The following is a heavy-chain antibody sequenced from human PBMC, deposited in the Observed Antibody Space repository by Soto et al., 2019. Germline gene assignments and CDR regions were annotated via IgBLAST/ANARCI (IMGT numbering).Heavy chain of an antibody. CDR3: AKTGWFREVVGYFDY. CDR2: ISYDGSNK. J-gene: IGHJ4*02. V-gene: IGHV3-30*18. D-gene: IGHD3-10*01. CDR1: GFTFSSYG. Sequence: GGSLRLSCAASGFTFSSYGMHWVRQAPGKGLEWVAVISYDGSNKYYADSVKGRFTISRDNSKNTLYLQMNSLRAEDKAVYYCAKTGWFREVVGYFDYWGQGTLVTVSS.